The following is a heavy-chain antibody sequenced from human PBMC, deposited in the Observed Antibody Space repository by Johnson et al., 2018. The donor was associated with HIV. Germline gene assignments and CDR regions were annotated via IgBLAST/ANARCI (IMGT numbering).Heavy chain of an antibody. CDR2: ISGSGGST. D-gene: IGHD3-10*01. J-gene: IGHJ3*02. V-gene: IGHV3-23*04. CDR1: GFTFSSYA. CDR3: AKGEALWFGELGAFDI. Sequence: VQLVESGGGLVQPGGSLRLSCAASGFTFSSYAMSWVRQAPGKGLEWVSAISGSGGSTYYADSVTGRFTISRDNSKNTLYLQMNSLRAEDTAVYYCAKGEALWFGELGAFDIWGQGTMVTVSS.